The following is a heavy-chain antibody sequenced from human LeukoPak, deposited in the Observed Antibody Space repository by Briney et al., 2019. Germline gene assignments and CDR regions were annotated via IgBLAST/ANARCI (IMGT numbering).Heavy chain of an antibody. V-gene: IGHV3-74*01. CDR2: INSDGTST. D-gene: IGHD7-27*01. CDR1: KFTFSAYW. Sequence: GGSLRLSCAASKFTFSAYWMHWVRQAPGKGLVWVSRINSDGTSTSYADSVKGRFTISRDNAKNTLYLQMNSLRAEDTAVYYCARDRVYGTGDQRFDYWGQGTLVTVSS. CDR3: ARDRVYGTGDQRFDY. J-gene: IGHJ4*02.